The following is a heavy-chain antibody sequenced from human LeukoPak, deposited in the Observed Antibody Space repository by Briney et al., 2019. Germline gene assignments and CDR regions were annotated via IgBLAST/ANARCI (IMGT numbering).Heavy chain of an antibody. Sequence: ASVKVSCKASGYTFTSYGISWVRQAPGQGLEWMGWISAYNGNTNYAQRLQGRVTMTTDTSTSTAYMELRSLRSDDTAVYYCARGPLGRGWYYFDYWGQGTLVTVSS. CDR2: ISAYNGNT. CDR3: ARGPLGRGWYYFDY. V-gene: IGHV1-18*01. J-gene: IGHJ4*02. D-gene: IGHD6-19*01. CDR1: GYTFTSYG.